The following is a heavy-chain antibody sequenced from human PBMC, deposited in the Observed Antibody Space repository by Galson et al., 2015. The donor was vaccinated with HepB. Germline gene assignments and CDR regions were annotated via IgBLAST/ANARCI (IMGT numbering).Heavy chain of an antibody. Sequence: SLRLSCAASGFTFSSYGMHWVRQAQGKGLEWVAVIWYDGSYKYYADSVKGRFTISRDNSNNMLFLQMNSLRAEDTAVYYCARFPKLGSYDYWGQGTLVTVSS. CDR1: GFTFSSYG. V-gene: IGHV3-33*01. D-gene: IGHD3-10*01. CDR2: IWYDGSYK. J-gene: IGHJ4*02. CDR3: ARFPKLGSYDY.